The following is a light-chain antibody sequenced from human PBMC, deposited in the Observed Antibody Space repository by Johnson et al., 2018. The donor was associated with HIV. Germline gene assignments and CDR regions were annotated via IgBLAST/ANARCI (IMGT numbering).Light chain of an antibody. Sequence: QSVLTQPPSVSAAPGQKVTISCSGSSSNIGNNYVSWYQQLPGTAPKLLIYDNNKRPSGIADRFSGSKSGTSATLGITALHTVDEADYYCGTWDSSMSAHYVFGTGTKVTVL. J-gene: IGLJ1*01. CDR2: DNN. CDR1: SSNIGNNY. V-gene: IGLV1-51*01. CDR3: GTWDSSMSAHYV.